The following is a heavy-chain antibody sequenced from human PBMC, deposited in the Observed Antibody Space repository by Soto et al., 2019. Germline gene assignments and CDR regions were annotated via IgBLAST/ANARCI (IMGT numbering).Heavy chain of an antibody. J-gene: IGHJ3*02. CDR1: GGSISSGGYS. CDR2: IYHSGST. Sequence: SETLSLTCAVSGGSISSGGYSWSWIRQPPGKGLEWIGYIYHSGSTYYNPSLKSRVTMTRDTSTSTVYMELSSLRSEDTAVYYCARSALGTAHDAFDIWGQGTMVTVSS. CDR3: ARSALGTAHDAFDI. D-gene: IGHD1-1*01. V-gene: IGHV4-30-2*02.